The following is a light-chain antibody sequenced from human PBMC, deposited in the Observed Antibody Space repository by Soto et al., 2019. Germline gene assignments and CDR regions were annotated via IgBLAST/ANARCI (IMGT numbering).Light chain of an antibody. J-gene: IGLJ1*01. Sequence: QSALTQPTSVSGSPGQSITISCTGNHNDIGTYDYVSWYQQHPGRAPRLLIHGVTTRPSGISGRFSASKSGLTASLTISGLQPEDEGDYYSSFFTSNPIYVFGPGSKVTGL. CDR3: SFFTSNPIYV. V-gene: IGLV2-14*03. CDR2: GVT. CDR1: HNDIGTYDY.